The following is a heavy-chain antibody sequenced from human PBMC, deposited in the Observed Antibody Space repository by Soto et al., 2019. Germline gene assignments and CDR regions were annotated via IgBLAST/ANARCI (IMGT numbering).Heavy chain of an antibody. J-gene: IGHJ5*02. CDR1: GFTFGIYA. CDR3: AKSDTALSYGFDP. CDR2: ISSSGDST. V-gene: IGHV3-23*01. D-gene: IGHD5-18*01. Sequence: GGSLRLSCAASGFTFGIYAMIWVGQAPGKGLGWVSTISSSGDSTYYADSVKGRFTVSRDNSMNTLYMQMNSLRAEDTAVYYSAKSDTALSYGFDPWGQGTLVTVSS.